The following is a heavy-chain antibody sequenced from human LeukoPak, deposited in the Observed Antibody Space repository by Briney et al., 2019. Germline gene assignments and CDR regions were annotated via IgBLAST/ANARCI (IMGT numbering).Heavy chain of an antibody. CDR2: IWNDGTKK. Sequence: PGGSLRLSCAASGFTFSNYAMSWVRQAPGKGLECVAVIWNDGTKKYYEDSVKGRFTISRDHSKNMLHLQMNSLRAEDTAVYYCVRDNYNGYPDYWGQGTRVTVSS. CDR1: GFTFSNYA. CDR3: VRDNYNGYPDY. J-gene: IGHJ4*02. V-gene: IGHV3-33*08. D-gene: IGHD5-18*01.